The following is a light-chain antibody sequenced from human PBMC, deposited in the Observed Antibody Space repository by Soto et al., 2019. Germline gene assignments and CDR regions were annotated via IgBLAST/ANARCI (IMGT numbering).Light chain of an antibody. Sequence: QSALTQPPSASGSPGQSVTISCTGTSSDVGGYNYVSWYQQHPGKAPKLVIYEVSKRPSGVPDRFSGSKSGNTASLTVSGLQAEDEADYYCSSYAGSNNYVLGTGTKLTVL. CDR1: SSDVGGYNY. J-gene: IGLJ1*01. CDR2: EVS. CDR3: SSYAGSNNYV. V-gene: IGLV2-8*01.